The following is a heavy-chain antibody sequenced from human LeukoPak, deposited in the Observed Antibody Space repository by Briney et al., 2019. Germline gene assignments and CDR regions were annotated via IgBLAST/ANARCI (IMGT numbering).Heavy chain of an antibody. CDR3: ARGHPHYYDHSSYFDY. Sequence: GGSLRLSCAASGFTFSSYAMHWVRQAPGKGLEWVAVISYDGSNKYYADSVKGRFTISRDNSKNTLYLQMNSLRAEDTAVYYCARGHPHYYDHSSYFDYGGQGTLVTVSS. V-gene: IGHV3-30-3*01. CDR1: GFTFSSYA. D-gene: IGHD3-22*01. J-gene: IGHJ4*02. CDR2: ISYDGSNK.